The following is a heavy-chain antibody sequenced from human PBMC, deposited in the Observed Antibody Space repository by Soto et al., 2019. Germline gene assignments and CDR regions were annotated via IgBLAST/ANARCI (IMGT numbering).Heavy chain of an antibody. CDR1: GGSISSSSYY. V-gene: IGHV4-39*01. D-gene: IGHD3-10*01. CDR3: ARITMVQGVIDPWFDP. J-gene: IGHJ5*02. Sequence: SETLSLTCTVSGGSISSSSYYWGWIRQPPGKGLEWIGSIYYSGSTYYNPSLKSRVTISVDTSKNQFSLKLSSVTAADTAVYYCARITMVQGVIDPWFDPWGQGTLVTVSS. CDR2: IYYSGST.